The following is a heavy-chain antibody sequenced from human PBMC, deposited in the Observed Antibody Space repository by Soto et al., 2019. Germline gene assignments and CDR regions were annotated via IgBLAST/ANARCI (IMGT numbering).Heavy chain of an antibody. CDR2: VFSGDHRENT. Sequence: EVQLVETGGGLIQPGGSLRLTCAASGFTITNNYMRWVRQAPGKGLEWVAVVFSGDHRENTRYVDAVQVRFTISRDNSKTMPSLRMNRLRAEATASYYCVRPRSGDDGVVVYGLDDWGRGPTVTVSS. J-gene: IGHJ6*02. D-gene: IGHD2-21*01. V-gene: IGHV3-53*02. CDR1: GFTITNNY. CDR3: VRPRSGDDGVVVYGLDD.